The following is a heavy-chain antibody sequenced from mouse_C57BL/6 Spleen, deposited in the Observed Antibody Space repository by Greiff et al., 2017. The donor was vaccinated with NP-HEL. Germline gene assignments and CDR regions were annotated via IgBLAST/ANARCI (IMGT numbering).Heavy chain of an antibody. CDR3: APRAGSSFDY. CDR2: INPSSGYT. V-gene: IGHV1-4*01. J-gene: IGHJ2*01. D-gene: IGHD1-1*01. CDR1: GYTFTSYT. Sequence: VKLQESGAELARPGASVKMSCTASGYTFTSYTMHWVKQRPGQGLEWIGYINPSSGYTKYNQKFKDKATLTADKSSSTAYMQLSSLTSEDSAVYYCAPRAGSSFDYWGQGTTLTVSS.